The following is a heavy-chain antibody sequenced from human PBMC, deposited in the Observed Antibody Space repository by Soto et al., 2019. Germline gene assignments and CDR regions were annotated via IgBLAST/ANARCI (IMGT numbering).Heavy chain of an antibody. V-gene: IGHV4-59*08. Sequence: PSETLSLTCTVSGGSVSGYYWSWIRQPPGKGLEWIGYIYYTGTTIYSPSLDRRVTLSVDRAKDQVSLKLTSVTPADAAVYYCAILPTIARFESGLDVWGKGTMVTVSS. J-gene: IGHJ6*04. CDR2: IYYTGTT. CDR1: GGSVSGYY. CDR3: AILPTIARFESGLDV. D-gene: IGHD1-1*01.